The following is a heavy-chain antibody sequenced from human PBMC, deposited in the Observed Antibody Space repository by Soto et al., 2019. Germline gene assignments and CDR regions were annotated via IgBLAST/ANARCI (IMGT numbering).Heavy chain of an antibody. CDR1: GFTFSSYA. CDR3: AKEGARLVYCSGGGCSLDY. CDR2: IGGTSAGT. V-gene: IGHV3-23*01. D-gene: IGHD2-15*01. Sequence: EVQLLESGGGLVQPGGSLRLSCAASGFTFSSYAMDWVRQAPGKGLEWGSAIGGTSAGTYYADSVKGGFTISRDNSKNTVYLQMNSLRAEDTAVYYCAKEGARLVYCSGGGCSLDYWGQGTLVTVSS. J-gene: IGHJ4*02.